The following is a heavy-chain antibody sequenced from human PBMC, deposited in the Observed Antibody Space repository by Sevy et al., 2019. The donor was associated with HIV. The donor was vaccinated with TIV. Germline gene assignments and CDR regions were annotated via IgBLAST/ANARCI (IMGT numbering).Heavy chain of an antibody. Sequence: GGSLRLSCAASGFTFSTYAMNWVRQAPGRGLEWVSCISGSGGSTLYADSVKGRFTISRDNSRNTLYLHKDSLRADDTAVYFCANDFYAGSGYYPQGAFDIWGQGTMVTVSS. CDR3: ANDFYAGSGYYPQGAFDI. CDR2: ISGSGGST. J-gene: IGHJ3*02. V-gene: IGHV3-23*01. CDR1: GFTFSTYA. D-gene: IGHD3-22*01.